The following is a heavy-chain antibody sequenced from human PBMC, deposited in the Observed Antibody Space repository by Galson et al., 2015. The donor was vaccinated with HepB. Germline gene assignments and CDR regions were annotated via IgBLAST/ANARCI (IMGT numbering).Heavy chain of an antibody. Sequence: LTCSVSGGSISSGDYYWSWIRQSPGKGLEWIGDIDVSGSTYYKPSLKSRVTISVGRSKTQFTLKLSSVIVADTAVYYCARATGGYGDYLGLDYYSYGMHVSSQGTPVTVSS. D-gene: IGHD4-17*01. J-gene: IGHJ6*02. V-gene: IGHV4-30-4*01. CDR3: ARATGGYGDYLGLDYYSYGMHV. CDR1: GGSISSGDYY. CDR2: IDVSGST.